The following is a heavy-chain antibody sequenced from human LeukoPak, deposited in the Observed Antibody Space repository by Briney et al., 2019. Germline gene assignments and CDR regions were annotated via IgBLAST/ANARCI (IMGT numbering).Heavy chain of an antibody. D-gene: IGHD6-19*01. CDR1: GFTFSTYG. V-gene: IGHV3-30*02. Sequence: GGSLRLSCVASGFTFSTYGMHWVRQAPGKGLEWVAFIRYDGSNKYYADSVKGRFTISRDNSKNTLYLQMNSLRAEDTAVYYCAKAAVAGQNANNWFDPWGQGTLVTVSS. CDR3: AKAAVAGQNANNWFDP. J-gene: IGHJ5*02. CDR2: IRYDGSNK.